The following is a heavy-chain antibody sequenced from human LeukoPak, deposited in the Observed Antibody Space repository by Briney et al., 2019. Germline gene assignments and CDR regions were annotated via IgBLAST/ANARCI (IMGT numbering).Heavy chain of an antibody. CDR2: INWNGGST. V-gene: IGHV3-20*04. CDR1: GFSFPYG. CDR3: ARDSRHLSSTRGGLKESRGAFFDY. J-gene: IGHJ4*02. D-gene: IGHD6-13*01. Sequence: GGSLRLSCEASGFSFPYGMSWVRQAPGKGLEWVSGINWNGGSTGYADSVKGRFTISRDNAKNSLYLQMNSLRAEDTALYYCARDSRHLSSTRGGLKESRGAFFDYWGQGTLVTVSS.